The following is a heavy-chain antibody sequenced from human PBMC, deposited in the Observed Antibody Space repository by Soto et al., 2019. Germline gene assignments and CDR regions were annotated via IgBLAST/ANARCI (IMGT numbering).Heavy chain of an antibody. J-gene: IGHJ6*02. V-gene: IGHV3-48*03. CDR2: ISNSGNTI. Sequence: GGSLRLSCVASGFVFKNYEMNWVRQAPGKGLEWISYISNSGNTIYVADSMRGRFTISRDNAKNSLFLQMNSLRADDTAVYYCARDIDNRDYYYGLDVWGQGTTVTVYS. CDR3: ARDIDNRDYYYGLDV. CDR1: GFVFKNYE. D-gene: IGHD1-20*01.